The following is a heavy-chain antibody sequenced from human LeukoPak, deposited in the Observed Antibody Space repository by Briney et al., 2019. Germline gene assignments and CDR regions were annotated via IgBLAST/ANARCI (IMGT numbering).Heavy chain of an antibody. Sequence: ASVKVSCKASGYTFTSYYMHWVRQAPGQGLEWMGIINPSGGSTSYAQKFQGRVTMTRDTSTSTVYMELSSLRSEDTAVYYCARDTLDLAYCGGDCYFQHRPFDYWGQGTLVTVSS. CDR1: GYTFTSYY. J-gene: IGHJ4*02. V-gene: IGHV1-46*01. CDR2: INPSGGST. D-gene: IGHD2-21*02. CDR3: ARDTLDLAYCGGDCYFQHRPFDY.